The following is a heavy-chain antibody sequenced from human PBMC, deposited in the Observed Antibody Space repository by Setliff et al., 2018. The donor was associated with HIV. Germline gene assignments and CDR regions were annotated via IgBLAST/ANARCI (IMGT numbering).Heavy chain of an antibody. D-gene: IGHD5-12*01. CDR3: ATLRINRDGSPGKAFDY. J-gene: IGHJ4*02. CDR1: GYTFTTYS. CDR2: VIPILGIA. V-gene: IGHV1-69*10. Sequence: ASVKVSCKASGYTFTTYSMNWVRHAPGQGLEWMGGVIPILGIANSVHKFQGRLTITADKFTSTAYMELSSLRSEDTAVYYCATLRINRDGSPGKAFDYWGQGTLVTVSS.